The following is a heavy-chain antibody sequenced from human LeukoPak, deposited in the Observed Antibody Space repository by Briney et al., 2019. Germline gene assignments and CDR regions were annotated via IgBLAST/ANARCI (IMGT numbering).Heavy chain of an antibody. CDR2: IYYSGST. J-gene: IGHJ4*02. D-gene: IGHD6-13*01. V-gene: IGHV4-61*01. Sequence: SETLSLTCTVSGGSVSSGSYYWSWIRQPPGKGLEWIGYIYYSGSTNYNPSLKSRVTISVDTFKNQFSLKLSSVTAADTAIYYCARGSFPGSWCDYWGQGTLVTVSS. CDR1: GGSVSSGSYY. CDR3: ARGSFPGSWCDY.